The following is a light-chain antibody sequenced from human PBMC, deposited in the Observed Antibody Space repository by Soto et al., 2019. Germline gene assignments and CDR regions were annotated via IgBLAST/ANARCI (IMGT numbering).Light chain of an antibody. Sequence: QSVLTQPRSVSGAPGQRVTISCTGSSSNIGAGYDVHWYQQLPGTAPKLLIYGNSNRPSGLPDRFSGSKSGTSASLAITGLQAEDEADYYCQSYDRSLSAHWVFGGGTTVTVL. CDR1: SSNIGAGYD. J-gene: IGLJ3*02. CDR2: GNS. CDR3: QSYDRSLSAHWV. V-gene: IGLV1-40*01.